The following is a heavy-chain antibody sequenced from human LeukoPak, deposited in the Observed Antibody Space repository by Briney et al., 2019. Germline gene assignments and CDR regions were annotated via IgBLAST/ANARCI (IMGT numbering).Heavy chain of an antibody. CDR3: ARQGYPGNYYYYGMDV. CDR1: GGSISSYY. Sequence: SETLSLTCTVSGGSISSYYWSWIRQPPGKGLEWIGSIYYSGSTYYNPSLKSRVTISVDTSKNQFSLKLSSVTAADTAVYYCARQGYPGNYYYYGMDVWGQGTTVTVSS. V-gene: IGHV4-39*01. J-gene: IGHJ6*02. CDR2: IYYSGST. D-gene: IGHD2-15*01.